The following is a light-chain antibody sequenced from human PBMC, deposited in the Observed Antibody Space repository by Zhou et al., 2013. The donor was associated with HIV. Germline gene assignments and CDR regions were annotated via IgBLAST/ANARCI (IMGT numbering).Light chain of an antibody. Sequence: EIVLTQSPVTLSLSPGESATLSCRASESIRIYLAWYQQKPGQAPRLLIYDAFHRATGTPARISGSGSGTNFTLTISNLEPEDFAVYYCQQRSNWPLVTFGGGTKGGDQT. J-gene: IGKJ4*01. V-gene: IGKV3-11*01. CDR3: QQRSNWPLVT. CDR2: DAF. CDR1: ESIRIY.